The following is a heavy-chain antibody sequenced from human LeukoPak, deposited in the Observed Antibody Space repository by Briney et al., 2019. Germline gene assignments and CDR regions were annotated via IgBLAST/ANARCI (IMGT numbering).Heavy chain of an antibody. CDR3: TRDVGTYAFDI. V-gene: IGHV4-59*11. D-gene: IGHD1-1*01. J-gene: IGHJ3*02. CDR1: GGSISNHY. Sequence: SETLSLTCTVSGGSISNHYCSWIRQPPGKGLECIGYIYYSGNTNYNPSLKSRVTISVHTSKNQFSLKLSSVTAADTAVYYCTRDVGTYAFDIWGQGTMVTVSS. CDR2: IYYSGNT.